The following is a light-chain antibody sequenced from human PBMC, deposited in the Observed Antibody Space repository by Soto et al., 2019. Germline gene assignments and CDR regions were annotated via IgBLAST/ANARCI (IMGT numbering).Light chain of an antibody. V-gene: IGLV2-11*01. CDR1: SSDVGGYNY. Sequence: QSVLTQPRSVSGSPGQSVTISCTGTSSDVGGYNYVSWYQQNPGKAPKLMIYDVSKRPSGVSDRFSGSKSANTASLIISGLQAEDEADYYCCSYAGNTLVVFGGGTKLT. CDR2: DVS. CDR3: CSYAGNTLVV. J-gene: IGLJ2*01.